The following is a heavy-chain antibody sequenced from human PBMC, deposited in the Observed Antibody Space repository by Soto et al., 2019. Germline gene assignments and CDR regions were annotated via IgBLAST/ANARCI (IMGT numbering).Heavy chain of an antibody. D-gene: IGHD4-4*01. V-gene: IGHV3-33*01. CDR1: GFTFSSYG. CDR2: IWYDGSNK. Sequence: PGGSLRLSXAASGFTFSSYGMHWVRQAPGKGLEWVAVIWYDGSNKYYADSVKGRFTISRDNSKNTLYLQMNSLRAGDTAVYYCARDVTPEYYYYYGMDVWGQGTTVTGSS. CDR3: ARDVTPEYYYYYGMDV. J-gene: IGHJ6*02.